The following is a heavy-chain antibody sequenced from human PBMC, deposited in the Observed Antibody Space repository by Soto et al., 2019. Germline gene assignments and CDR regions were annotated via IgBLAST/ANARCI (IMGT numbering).Heavy chain of an antibody. CDR2: ISSSSSTI. CDR3: ARDRSITIFGVVSGGMDV. CDR1: GFTFSSYS. V-gene: IGHV3-48*02. D-gene: IGHD3-3*01. Sequence: GGSLRLSCAASGFTFSSYSMNWVRQAPGKGLEWVSYISSSSSTIYYADSVKGRFTISRDNAKNSLYLQMNSLRDEDTAVYYCARDRSITIFGVVSGGMDVWGQGTTVTVSS. J-gene: IGHJ6*02.